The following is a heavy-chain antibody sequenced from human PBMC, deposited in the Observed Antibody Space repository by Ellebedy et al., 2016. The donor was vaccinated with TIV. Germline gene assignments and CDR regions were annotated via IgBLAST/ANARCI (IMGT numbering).Heavy chain of an antibody. J-gene: IGHJ6*02. CDR3: ARTVEMATFNGMDV. V-gene: IGHV1-69*02. CDR2: IIPILGIA. CDR1: GYTFTGYY. Sequence: AASVKVSCKASGYTFTGYYMHWVRQAPGQGLEWMGRIIPILGIANYAQKFQGRVTITADKSTSTAYMELSSLRSEDTAVYYCARTVEMATFNGMDVWGQGTTVTVSS. D-gene: IGHD5-24*01.